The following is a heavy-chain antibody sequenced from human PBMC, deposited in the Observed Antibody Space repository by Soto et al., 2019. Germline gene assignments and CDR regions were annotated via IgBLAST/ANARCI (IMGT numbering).Heavy chain of an antibody. D-gene: IGHD4-17*01. CDR2: IITLFGTA. V-gene: IGHV1-69*13. CDR1: GGTFSSDS. Sequence: ESSWKVSCKGSGGTFSSDSINWVRQAPGQGLEWMGGIITLFGTANYAQNFQGRVTITAHQSTSTAYMELNSLRSDDTAVYYCAREVGYGDFSAALLDWGQGTLVTVSS. J-gene: IGHJ4*02. CDR3: AREVGYGDFSAALLD.